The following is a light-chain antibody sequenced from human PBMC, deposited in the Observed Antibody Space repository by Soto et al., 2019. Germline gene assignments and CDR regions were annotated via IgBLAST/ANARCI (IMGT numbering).Light chain of an antibody. CDR3: QKYDGVPWT. CDR1: QDISHY. Sequence: DIQMTQSPSSLSASVGDRVTITCRASQDISHYLAWYQQRPGKVPKLLIHTASTLQSGVSSRFSGSGSGTDFTLTISSLQSEDVATYYCQKYDGVPWTFGRGTKVEIK. J-gene: IGKJ1*01. CDR2: TAS. V-gene: IGKV1-27*01.